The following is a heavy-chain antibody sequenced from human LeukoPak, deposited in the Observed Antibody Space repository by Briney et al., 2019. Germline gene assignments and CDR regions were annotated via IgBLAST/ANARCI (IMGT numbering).Heavy chain of an antibody. V-gene: IGHV3-21*04. CDR3: AKAVRGYSWYFDL. J-gene: IGHJ2*01. D-gene: IGHD3-10*02. CDR1: GFVFSRYS. Sequence: AGGSVRLSCAASGFVFSRYSMSWVLQAPGKGLDCVAAISSSGDYIYYADSVKGRFTISRDNFKNALFLQMNSLRAEDAAVYYCAKAVRGYSWYFDLWGRGTLATVSS. CDR2: ISSSGDYI.